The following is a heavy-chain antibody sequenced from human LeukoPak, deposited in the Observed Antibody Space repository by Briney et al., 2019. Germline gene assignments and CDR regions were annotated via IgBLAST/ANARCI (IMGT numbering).Heavy chain of an antibody. D-gene: IGHD3-16*01. CDR2: IYTSGST. V-gene: IGHV4-4*07. CDR1: GGSISSYY. CDR3: ARDGGNYDYVWGKRRYFDY. J-gene: IGHJ4*02. Sequence: PSETLSLTCTVSGGSISSYYWSWIRQPAGKGLEWIGRIYTSGSTNYNPSLKSRVTISVDTSKNQFSLKLSSVTAADTAVYYCARDGGNYDYVWGKRRYFDYWGQGTLVTVSS.